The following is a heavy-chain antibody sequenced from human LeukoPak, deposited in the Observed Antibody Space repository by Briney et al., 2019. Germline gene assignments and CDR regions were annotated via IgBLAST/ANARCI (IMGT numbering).Heavy chain of an antibody. J-gene: IGHJ4*02. D-gene: IGHD3-22*01. V-gene: IGHV4-4*08. CDR2: IYTSGST. CDR3: ARGPYYYDSSGNFDY. CDR1: GGSINSYY. Sequence: YPSETLSLTCTVSGGSINSYYWSWIRQPPGKGLEWIGRIYTSGSTNYNPSLKSRVTISVDTSKNQFSLELSSVTAADTAVYYCARGPYYYDSSGNFDYWGQGTLVTVSS.